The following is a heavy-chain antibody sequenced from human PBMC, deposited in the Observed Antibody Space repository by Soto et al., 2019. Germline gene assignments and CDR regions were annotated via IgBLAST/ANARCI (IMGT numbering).Heavy chain of an antibody. J-gene: IGHJ5*02. CDR3: VRHDGIVVVVAATENGFDP. CDR1: GGSISSYY. D-gene: IGHD2-15*01. V-gene: IGHV4-59*08. Sequence: PSETLSLTCTVSGGSISSYYWSWIRQPPGKGLEWIGYIYYSGSTYYNPSLKSRVTISVDTSKNQFSLKLSSVTAADTAVYYCVRHDGIVVVVAATENGFDPWGQGTLVTVSS. CDR2: IYYSGST.